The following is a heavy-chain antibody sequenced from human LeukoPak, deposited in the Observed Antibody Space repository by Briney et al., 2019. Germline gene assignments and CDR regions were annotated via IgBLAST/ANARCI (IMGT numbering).Heavy chain of an antibody. CDR3: SRESGAFCPFGY. CDR2: IHRSGSP. V-gene: IGHV4-4*02. J-gene: IGHJ4*02. CDR1: LDSTTSNF. D-gene: IGHD1-26*01. Sequence: PSETLSLTCTVSLDSTTSNFWSWVRQPPGKGLEWIGEIHRSGSPNYNPSLQSRVTISIDRSRNQLSLTLTSVTAADTAIYYCSRESGAFCPFGYWGQGTLVIVPP.